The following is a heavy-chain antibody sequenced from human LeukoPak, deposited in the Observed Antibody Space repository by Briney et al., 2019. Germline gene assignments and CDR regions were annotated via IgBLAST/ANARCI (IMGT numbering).Heavy chain of an antibody. D-gene: IGHD3-22*01. CDR3: ARHRTIYYDNGGYWV. Sequence: PSETLSLTCTVSGGSISSSSYYWGWIRQPPGKGLEWIGSIYYSGSTYYNPSLKGRVTISVDTSKKQFSLKLSSVTAADTAVYYCARHRTIYYDNGGYWVWGQGTLVTVSS. J-gene: IGHJ4*02. V-gene: IGHV4-39*01. CDR2: IYYSGST. CDR1: GGSISSSSYY.